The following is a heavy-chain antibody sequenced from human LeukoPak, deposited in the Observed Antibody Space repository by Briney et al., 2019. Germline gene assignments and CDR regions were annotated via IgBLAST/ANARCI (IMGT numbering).Heavy chain of an antibody. J-gene: IGHJ4*02. D-gene: IGHD3-16*01. V-gene: IGHV3-74*01. Sequence: PGGSLRLSCAASGVTFSTTWMHWVRQAPGKGLMWVSHVSSDGSRTYADSVKGRFTVSRDNNQDMVYLQMSSLRAEDTAVYYCATDGAYGLTHWGQGTLVTVSS. CDR1: GVTFSTTW. CDR2: VSSDGSR. CDR3: ATDGAYGLTH.